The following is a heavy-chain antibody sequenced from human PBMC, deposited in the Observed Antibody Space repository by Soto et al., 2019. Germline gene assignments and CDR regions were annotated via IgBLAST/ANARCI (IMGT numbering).Heavy chain of an antibody. Sequence: GGSLRLSCAASGFTFSSYGMHWVRQAPGKGLEWVAVISYDGSNKYYADSVKGRFTISRDNSKNTLYLQMNSLRAEDTAVYYCAKARSVGATLGVLDYWGQGTLVTVSS. J-gene: IGHJ4*02. CDR3: AKARSVGATLGVLDY. CDR1: GFTFSSYG. V-gene: IGHV3-30*18. CDR2: ISYDGSNK. D-gene: IGHD1-26*01.